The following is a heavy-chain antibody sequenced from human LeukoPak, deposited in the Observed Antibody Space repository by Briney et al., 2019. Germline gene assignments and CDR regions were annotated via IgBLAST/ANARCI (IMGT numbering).Heavy chain of an antibody. CDR3: ARHQGGSIWYYVNY. V-gene: IGHV4-59*08. D-gene: IGHD6-13*01. J-gene: IGHJ4*02. CDR1: GGFISSYY. CDR2: IYYSGST. Sequence: SETLSLTCTLSGGFISSYYWSWIRQPPGKGLEWIGYIYYSGSTNYNPSLKSRVTISVDTSKNQFSLKLSSVTAADTAVYYCARHQGGSIWYYVNYWGQGTLVTVSS.